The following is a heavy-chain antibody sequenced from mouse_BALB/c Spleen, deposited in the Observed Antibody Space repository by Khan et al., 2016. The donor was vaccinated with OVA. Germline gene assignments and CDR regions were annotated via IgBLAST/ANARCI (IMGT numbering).Heavy chain of an antibody. Sequence: EVQLQESGPGLVKPSQSLSLTCTVTGYSITSDYAWNWIRQFPGNKLEWMGYISYGGNIKYNPSLKSRISITRDTSENQFFLQLNSVTIEDTATYYCARIYGGDFDYWGQGTTLTVSS. CDR3: ARIYGGDFDY. V-gene: IGHV3-2*02. CDR2: ISYGGNI. CDR1: GYSITSDYA. D-gene: IGHD1-1*01. J-gene: IGHJ2*01.